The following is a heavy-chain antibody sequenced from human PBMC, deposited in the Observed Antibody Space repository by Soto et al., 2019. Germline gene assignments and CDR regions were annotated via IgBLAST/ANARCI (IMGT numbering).Heavy chain of an antibody. D-gene: IGHD3-10*01. V-gene: IGHV3-23*01. CDR2: ISGSGGST. J-gene: IGHJ4*02. CDR1: GFTFSSYA. CDR3: AKVRAGFGELRY. Sequence: GGSLRLSCAASGFTFSSYAMSWVRQAPGKGLEWVSAISGSGGSTYYAGSVKGRFTISRDNSKNTLYMQMNSLRAEDTAVYYCAKVRAGFGELRYWGQGTLVTVSS.